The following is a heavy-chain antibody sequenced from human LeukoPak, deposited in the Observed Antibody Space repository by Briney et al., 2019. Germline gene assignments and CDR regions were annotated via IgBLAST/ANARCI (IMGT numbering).Heavy chain of an antibody. CDR1: GYTFTSYA. Sequence: GASVKVSCKASGYTFTSYAISWVRQAPGQGLEWMGWISAYNGNTNYAQKLQGRVTMTTDTSTSTAYMELRSLRSDDTAVYYCARDYYDSSGYSNWFDPWGRGTLVTVSS. J-gene: IGHJ5*02. D-gene: IGHD3-22*01. V-gene: IGHV1-18*01. CDR3: ARDYYDSSGYSNWFDP. CDR2: ISAYNGNT.